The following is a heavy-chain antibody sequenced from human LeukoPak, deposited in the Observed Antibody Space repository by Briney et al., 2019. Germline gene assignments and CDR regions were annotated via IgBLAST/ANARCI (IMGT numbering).Heavy chain of an antibody. Sequence: PGGSLRLSCAASGFTFSIYYMHWVRQAPGKGLVWVSHIESDGGRTTYADSVKGRFIISRDNAKNTLYLQMNSLGAEDTAVYYCAGGGPAGVATNDYWGQGTLVTVSS. CDR3: AGGGPAGVATNDY. V-gene: IGHV3-74*01. CDR1: GFTFSIYY. J-gene: IGHJ4*02. D-gene: IGHD5-24*01. CDR2: IESDGGRT.